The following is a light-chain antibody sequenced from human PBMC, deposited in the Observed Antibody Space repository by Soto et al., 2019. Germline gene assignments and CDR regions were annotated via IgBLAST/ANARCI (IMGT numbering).Light chain of an antibody. CDR1: SSDVGGYTF. CDR2: EVP. Sequence: QSALTQPPSASGSPGPSVTVSCPGTSSDVGGYTFVSWYQQHPGKAPQLIIYEVPKRPSGVPARFSGSRSGTTASLTASGLQTEEEADYYCSSNDATNSYGVGCGTKVTVL. V-gene: IGLV2-8*01. J-gene: IGLJ1*01. CDR3: SSNDATNSYG.